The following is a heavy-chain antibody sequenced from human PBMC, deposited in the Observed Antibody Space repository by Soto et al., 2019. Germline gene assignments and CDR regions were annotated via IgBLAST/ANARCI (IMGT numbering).Heavy chain of an antibody. CDR1: GFTFSSYA. J-gene: IGHJ4*02. Sequence: VGSLRLSCAASGFTFSSYAMSWVRQAPGKGLEWVSAISGSGGSTYYADSVKGRFTISRDNSKNTLYLQMNSLRAEDTAVYYCAKDRMTYYYDSSGYPAFDYWGQGTLVTVSS. D-gene: IGHD3-22*01. V-gene: IGHV3-23*01. CDR3: AKDRMTYYYDSSGYPAFDY. CDR2: ISGSGGST.